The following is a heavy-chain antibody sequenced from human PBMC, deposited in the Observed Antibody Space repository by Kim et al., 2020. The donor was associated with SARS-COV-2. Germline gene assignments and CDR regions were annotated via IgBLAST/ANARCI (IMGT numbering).Heavy chain of an antibody. D-gene: IGHD4-17*01. CDR1: GGSFSGYY. V-gene: IGHV4-34*01. CDR3: ARGLRKLRWPNGGRGYFDY. J-gene: IGHJ4*02. Sequence: SETLSLTCAVYGGSFSGYYWSWIRQPPGKGLEWIGEINHSGSTNYNPSLKSRVTTSVDTSKNQFSLKLSSVTAADTAVYYCARGLRKLRWPNGGRGYFDYWGQGTLVTVSS. CDR2: INHSGST.